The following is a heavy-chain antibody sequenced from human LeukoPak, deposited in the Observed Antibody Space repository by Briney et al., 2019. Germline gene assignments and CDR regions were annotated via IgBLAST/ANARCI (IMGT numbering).Heavy chain of an antibody. D-gene: IGHD1-26*01. CDR2: IYHSGST. V-gene: IGHV4-38-2*01. CDR3: ARIDSGSYSGLFDY. J-gene: IGHJ4*02. Sequence: PSETLSLTCAVSGYSISSGYYWGWIRQPPGKGLEWTGSIYHSGSTYYNPSLKSRVTISVDTSKNQFSLKLSSVTAADTAVYYCARIDSGSYSGLFDYWGQGTLVTVSS. CDR1: GYSISSGYY.